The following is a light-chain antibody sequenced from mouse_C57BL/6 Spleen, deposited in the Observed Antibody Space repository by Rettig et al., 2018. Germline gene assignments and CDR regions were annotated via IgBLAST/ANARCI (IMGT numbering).Light chain of an antibody. J-gene: IGKJ2*01. CDR2: DTS. CDR1: SSVSY. V-gene: IGKV4-55*01. Sequence: GEKVTMTCSASSSVSYMYWYQQKPGSSPRLLIYDTSNLASGVPVRFSGSGSGTSYSLTISRMEAEDAATYYCQQWSSDPYTFGGGTKLEIK. CDR3: QQWSSDPYT.